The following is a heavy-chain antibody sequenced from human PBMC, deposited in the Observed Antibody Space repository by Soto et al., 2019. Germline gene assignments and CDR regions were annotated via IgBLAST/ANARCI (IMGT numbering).Heavy chain of an antibody. Sequence: GGSMRLSCAVSGFTFSTYAMSWVRQAPGKGLEWVSAISGSGAGTYYAGSVKGRFTISRDNSKNTMYLQMNSLRAEDTAVYYCAKDPLPYSGTYYWVYWGQGTLVTVSS. V-gene: IGHV3-23*01. J-gene: IGHJ4*02. CDR3: AKDPLPYSGTYYWVY. CDR2: ISGSGAGT. CDR1: GFTFSTYA. D-gene: IGHD1-26*01.